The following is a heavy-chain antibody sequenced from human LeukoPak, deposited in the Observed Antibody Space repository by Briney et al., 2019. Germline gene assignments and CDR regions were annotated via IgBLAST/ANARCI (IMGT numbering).Heavy chain of an antibody. D-gene: IGHD6-13*01. Sequence: GASVKVSCKASGYTFTSYDINWVRQATGQGLEWMGWMNPNSGNTGYAQKFQGRVTMTRNTSISTAYMELSSLRSEDTAVYYCARVFSIAAAPSGYWGQGTLVTVSS. J-gene: IGHJ4*02. CDR3: ARVFSIAAAPSGY. CDR1: GYTFTSYD. V-gene: IGHV1-8*01. CDR2: MNPNSGNT.